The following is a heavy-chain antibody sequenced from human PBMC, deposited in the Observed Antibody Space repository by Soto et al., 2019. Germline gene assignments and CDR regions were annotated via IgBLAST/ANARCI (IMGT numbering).Heavy chain of an antibody. CDR3: AKGFIVVVTVIRPDDAFDV. CDR1: GFTFGNYG. D-gene: IGHD2-21*02. CDR2: ISGGGGST. J-gene: IGHJ3*01. Sequence: EVQLLESGGGLVQPGGSLRLSCAASGFTFGNYGMNWVRQAPGKGLEWVSGISGGGGSTYYADSVKGRFTVSREPSKSTVFLEIKSLRAEDTAVYYCAKGFIVVVTVIRPDDAFDVWGQGTLVTVSS. V-gene: IGHV3-23*01.